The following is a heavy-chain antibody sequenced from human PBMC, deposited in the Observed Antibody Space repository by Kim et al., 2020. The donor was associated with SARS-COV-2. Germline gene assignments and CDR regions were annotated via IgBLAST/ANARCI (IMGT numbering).Heavy chain of an antibody. CDR2: IYYSGST. Sequence: SETLSLTCTVSGGSISSGGYYWSWIRQHPGKGLEWIGYIYYSGSTYYNPSLKSRVTISVDTSKNQFSLKLSSVTAADTAVYYCARDLRSLGIFDYWGQGTLVTVSS. V-gene: IGHV4-31*03. J-gene: IGHJ4*02. CDR3: ARDLRSLGIFDY. CDR1: GGSISSGGYY. D-gene: IGHD7-27*01.